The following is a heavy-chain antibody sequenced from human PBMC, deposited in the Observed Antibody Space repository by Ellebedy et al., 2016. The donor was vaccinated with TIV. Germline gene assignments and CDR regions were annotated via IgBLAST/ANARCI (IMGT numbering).Heavy chain of an antibody. CDR1: GLLLGDYA. V-gene: IGHV3-30-3*01. CDR2: ISFDGGNT. J-gene: IGHJ4*02. D-gene: IGHD4-17*01. CDR3: ARDLYYGGYDIFDH. Sequence: PGGSLRLSCAASGLLLGDYAAHWVRHAPGKGLQWVAVISFDGGNTEYADSVKGRFTISRDNSKTTLYLQMDSLRAEDTAMYFCARDLYYGGYDIFDHWGQGTLVTVS.